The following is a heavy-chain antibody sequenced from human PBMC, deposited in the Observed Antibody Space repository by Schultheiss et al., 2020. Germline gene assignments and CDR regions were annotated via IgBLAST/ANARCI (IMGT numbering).Heavy chain of an antibody. Sequence: GESLKISCAASGFTFSSYGMHWVRQAPGKGLEWVAVMSYDGTKESYADSVKGRFAVSRDNSDNTLSLEMNSLRAEDTAVYYCAKDGRSGYTFGYGAFDIWGQGTMVTVSS. CDR2: MSYDGTKE. CDR3: AKDGRSGYTFGYGAFDI. J-gene: IGHJ3*02. V-gene: IGHV3-30*18. D-gene: IGHD5-18*01. CDR1: GFTFSSYG.